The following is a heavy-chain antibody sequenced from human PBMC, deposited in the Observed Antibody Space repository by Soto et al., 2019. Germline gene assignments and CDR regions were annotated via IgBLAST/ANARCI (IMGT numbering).Heavy chain of an antibody. CDR2: IYPSDSDT. D-gene: IGHD4-17*01. V-gene: IGHV5-51*01. J-gene: IGHJ4*02. Sequence: ESLKISFQVSGSTFTIYWIGWVRQIPGKGLEWMGIIYPSDSDTRYSPSFQGQVTISADQSINTAYLRWDSLKASDTAIYYCARPANTVADHFDLWGQGTPVTVSS. CDR3: ARPANTVADHFDL. CDR1: GSTFTIYW.